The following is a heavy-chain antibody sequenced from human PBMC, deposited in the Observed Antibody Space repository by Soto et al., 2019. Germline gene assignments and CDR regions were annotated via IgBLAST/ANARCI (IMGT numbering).Heavy chain of an antibody. Sequence: QVRLQESGPGLVKPSETLSLTCTVSGGSISSYYWSWIRQPPGKGLEWIGYIYYSGSTNYNPSLNSRVTIAVDTAKNRFSLKLRSVPAADTAVYYCARHPPSSVYYGAGGYFDYWGQGTLVTVSS. CDR2: IYYSGST. CDR3: ARHPPSSVYYGAGGYFDY. CDR1: GGSISSYY. V-gene: IGHV4-59*08. J-gene: IGHJ4*02. D-gene: IGHD3-10*01.